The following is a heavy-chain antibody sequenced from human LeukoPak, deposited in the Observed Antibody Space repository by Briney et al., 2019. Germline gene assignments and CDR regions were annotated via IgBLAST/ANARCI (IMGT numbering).Heavy chain of an antibody. Sequence: GGSLRLSCAVSGFSFSSYWMNWVRQAPGKGLEWVASIRQDGGEKSYVDSVKGRFTISRDNTKNSLYLQINSLRAEDTAVYYCARDGTAAGLYFDLWGQGTLVTVSS. CDR2: IRQDGGEK. J-gene: IGHJ4*01. V-gene: IGHV3-7*01. CDR1: GFSFSSYW. CDR3: ARDGTAAGLYFDL. D-gene: IGHD6-13*01.